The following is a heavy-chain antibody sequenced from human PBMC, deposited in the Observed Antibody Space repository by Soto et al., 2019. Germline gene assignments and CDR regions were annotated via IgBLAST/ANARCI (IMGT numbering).Heavy chain of an antibody. J-gene: IGHJ5*01. CDR3: ARTGYCSFTRCYNWFDS. V-gene: IGHV1-3*01. D-gene: IGHD2-2*01. CDR1: GYTFTNYA. CDR2: INAGNANT. Sequence: ASVKVSCKAFGYTFTNYAMHWVRQAPGQRLEWVGWINAGNANTEYSQSFQGRVTITRDASASTAYLELSSLRSEDTAVYYCARTGYCSFTRCYNWFDSWGQGTLVTVSS.